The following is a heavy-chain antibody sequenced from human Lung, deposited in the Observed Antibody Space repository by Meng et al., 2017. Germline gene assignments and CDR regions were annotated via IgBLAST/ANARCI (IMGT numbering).Heavy chain of an antibody. Sequence: QVQLVQSGAEVKKSGASVKVFCKASGYTFTNYAMHWVRQAPGQRLEWMGWINACNGNTKYSQKFQGRVTITRDTSASTAYMELSSLRSEDTAVYYCARSKSIAAAGGYWGQGTLVTVSS. CDR1: GYTFTNYA. CDR2: INACNGNT. V-gene: IGHV1-3*01. J-gene: IGHJ4*02. CDR3: ARSKSIAAAGGY. D-gene: IGHD6-13*01.